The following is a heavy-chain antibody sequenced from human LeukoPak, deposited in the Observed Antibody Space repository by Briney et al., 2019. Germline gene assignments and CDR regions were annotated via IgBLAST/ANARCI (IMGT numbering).Heavy chain of an antibody. CDR2: IYPGDSDI. J-gene: IGHJ5*02. V-gene: IGHV5-51*01. CDR3: ARQEYCSGGSCYTWFDP. Sequence: GASLKISCKGSGYRFTNYWIAWVRQMPGKGLEWMGIIYPGDSDIRYSPSFQGQVTISADKSISTAYLQWSSLKASDTAMYYCARQEYCSGGSCYTWFDPWGQGTLVTVSS. CDR1: GYRFTNYW. D-gene: IGHD2-15*01.